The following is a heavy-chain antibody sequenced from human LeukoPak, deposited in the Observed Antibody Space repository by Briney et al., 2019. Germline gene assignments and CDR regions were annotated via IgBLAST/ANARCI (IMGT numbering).Heavy chain of an antibody. CDR3: ARRLGRKFGERFYYYHYLDV. D-gene: IGHD3-10*01. J-gene: IGHJ6*03. CDR2: INHSGST. CDR1: GGSFSGYY. V-gene: IGHV4-34*01. Sequence: SETLSLTCAVYGGSFSGYYWSWIRQPPGKGLEWIGEINHSGSTNYNPSLKSRVTISVDTSKNQFSLKLSSVTAADTAVYYCARRLGRKFGERFYYYHYLDVWGKGTTVTISS.